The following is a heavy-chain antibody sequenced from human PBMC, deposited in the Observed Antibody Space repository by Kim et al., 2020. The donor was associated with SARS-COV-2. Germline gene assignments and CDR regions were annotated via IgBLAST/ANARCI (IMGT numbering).Heavy chain of an antibody. CDR3: ARALRYFDWLLSHYYDYMDV. J-gene: IGHJ6*03. CDR1: GYTFTSYD. V-gene: IGHV1-8*01. D-gene: IGHD3-9*01. CDR2: MNPNSGNT. Sequence: ASVKVSCKASGYTFTSYDINWVRQATGQGLEWMGWMNPNSGNTGYAQKFQGRVTMTRNTSISTAYMELSSLRSEDTAVYYCARALRYFDWLLSHYYDYMDVWGKGTTVTGSS.